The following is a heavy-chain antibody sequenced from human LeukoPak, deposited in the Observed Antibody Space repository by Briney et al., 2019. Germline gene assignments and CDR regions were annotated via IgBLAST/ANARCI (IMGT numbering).Heavy chain of an antibody. J-gene: IGHJ4*02. Sequence: PGGSLRLSCAASGFTFSSYAMSWVRQAPGKGLEWVAFIRYDGSNKYYADSVKGRFTISRDNSKNTLYLQMNSLRAEDTAVYYCAKIPGYYYDSSGYYYARSFDYWGQGTLVTVSS. CDR3: AKIPGYYYDSSGYYYARSFDY. V-gene: IGHV3-30*02. CDR2: IRYDGSNK. CDR1: GFTFSSYA. D-gene: IGHD3-22*01.